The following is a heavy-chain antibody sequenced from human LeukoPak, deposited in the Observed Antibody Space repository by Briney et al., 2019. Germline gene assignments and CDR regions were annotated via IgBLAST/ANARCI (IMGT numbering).Heavy chain of an antibody. V-gene: IGHV1-46*01. D-gene: IGHD2-15*01. CDR3: ARDVVAATPDYYYGMDV. CDR1: GYTFTSYY. CDR2: INPSGGST. J-gene: IGHJ6*02. Sequence: ASVKVSCKASGYTFTSYYMHWVRQAPGQGLEWMGIINPSGGSTSYAQKFQGRVTMTRDTSTSTVYMELSSLRSEDTAVYYCARDVVAATPDYYYGMDVWGQGTTVTVSS.